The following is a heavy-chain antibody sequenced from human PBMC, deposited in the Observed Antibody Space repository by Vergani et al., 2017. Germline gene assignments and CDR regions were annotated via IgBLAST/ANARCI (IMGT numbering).Heavy chain of an antibody. CDR3: AVRPRVNLVGGEIVTKRTLDY. V-gene: IGHV4-34*02. J-gene: IGHJ4*02. CDR1: GESFSSFY. CDR2: INNDGHT. Sequence: QVQLQQWGAGVVKPSGTLSLTRAVFGESFSSFYWSWIRQPPGKGLEWIGEINNDGHTNYNPSLESRVTVSRDTAKNQFSLNLMSVTAADTAMYYCAVRPRVNLVGGEIVTKRTLDYWSQGSLVTVSS. D-gene: IGHD3-10*01.